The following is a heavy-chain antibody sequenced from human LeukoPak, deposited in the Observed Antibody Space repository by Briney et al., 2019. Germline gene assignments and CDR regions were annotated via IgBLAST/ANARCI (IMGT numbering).Heavy chain of an antibody. V-gene: IGHV4-4*07. D-gene: IGHD3-10*01. Sequence: SETLSLTCAVYGGSFSGYYWSWIRQPAGKGLEWIGRIYTSGSTNYNPSLKSRVTMSVDTSKNQFSLKLSSVTAADTAVYYCARDSSLYYGSGSYPQPFDYWGQGTLVTVSS. CDR1: GGSFSGYY. CDR3: ARDSSLYYGSGSYPQPFDY. J-gene: IGHJ4*02. CDR2: IYTSGST.